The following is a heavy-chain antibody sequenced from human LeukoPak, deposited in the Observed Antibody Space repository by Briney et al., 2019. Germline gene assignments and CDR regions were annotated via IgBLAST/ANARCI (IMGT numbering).Heavy chain of an antibody. Sequence: ASVKVSCKASGDTFTSYYMHWVRQAPGQGLEWMGIINPSGGSTSYAQKFQGRVTMTRDTSTSTVYMELSSLRSVDTAVYYCARNERFLEWLFRPDYYGMDVWGQGTTVTVSS. CDR2: INPSGGST. CDR1: GDTFTSYY. D-gene: IGHD3-3*01. CDR3: ARNERFLEWLFRPDYYGMDV. V-gene: IGHV1-46*01. J-gene: IGHJ6*02.